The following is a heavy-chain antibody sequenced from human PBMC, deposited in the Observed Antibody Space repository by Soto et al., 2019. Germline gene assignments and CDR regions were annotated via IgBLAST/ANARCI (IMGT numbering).Heavy chain of an antibody. CDR1: GFTFSSYA. CDR3: ARRGSGSYYDS. Sequence: EVQLLESGGGLVQPGGSLRLSCAASGFTFSSYAMRWVRQAPGKGLEWVSAISGSGGSTYYADSVKGRFTISRDNSKITLYLQMNSLRAEDTAVYYCARRGSGSYYDSWGQGTLVTVSS. V-gene: IGHV3-23*01. J-gene: IGHJ4*02. CDR2: ISGSGGST. D-gene: IGHD1-26*01.